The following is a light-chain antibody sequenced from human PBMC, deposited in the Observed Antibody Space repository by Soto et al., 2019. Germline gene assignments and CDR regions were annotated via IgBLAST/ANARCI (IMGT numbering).Light chain of an antibody. CDR2: GAS. CDR1: QSVSSN. J-gene: IGKJ2*01. CDR3: QQYNTWAYT. V-gene: IGKV3-15*01. Sequence: EIVMTQPPATLSVSPGERATLSCRASQSVSSNLAWYRQKPGQAPRLLIYGASTRATGIPARISRSRSGTEFNLTISSLQSEDLAVYYCQQYNTWAYTFGQGTKLEIK.